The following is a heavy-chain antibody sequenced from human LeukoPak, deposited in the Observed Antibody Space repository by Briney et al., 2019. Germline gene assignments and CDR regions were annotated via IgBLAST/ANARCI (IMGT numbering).Heavy chain of an antibody. CDR1: GFTFSSYA. CDR2: ISGSGGST. CDR3: AKDLGATIWYDYYMDV. J-gene: IGHJ6*03. D-gene: IGHD1-26*01. Sequence: GGSLRLSCAASGFTFSSYAMSWVRQAPGKGLEWVSAISGSGGSTYYADSVKGRFTISRDNSKNTLYLQMNSLRAEDTAVYYCAKDLGATIWYDYYMDVWGKGTTVTVSS. V-gene: IGHV3-23*01.